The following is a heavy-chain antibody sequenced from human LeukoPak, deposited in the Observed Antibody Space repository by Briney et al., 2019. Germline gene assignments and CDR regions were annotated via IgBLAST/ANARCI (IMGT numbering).Heavy chain of an antibody. CDR2: VSVYNGHT. D-gene: IGHD3-10*01. CDR1: GYTLTTYG. J-gene: IGHJ6*02. V-gene: IGHV1-18*01. CDR3: ATGSITMIRGVIYFYYGLDV. Sequence: VASVKVSFKASGYTLTTYGINWVRQAPGQGLEGMGWVSVYNGHTEYQQKFQGRVTMTTDTSTTTAYLDLRGLRPDDTAVYYCATGSITMIRGVIYFYYGLDVWGQGTTVTVSS.